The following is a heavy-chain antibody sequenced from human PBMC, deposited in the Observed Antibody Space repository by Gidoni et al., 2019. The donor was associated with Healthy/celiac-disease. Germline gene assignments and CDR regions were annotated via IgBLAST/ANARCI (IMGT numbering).Heavy chain of an antibody. Sequence: QLQLQESGPGLVKPSETLSLPCTVPGGSISSSRSYWGWSRQPPGKGLEWIGRICDSVGTYYNPSLKSRVTISVDTSKNQFSLKLSSVTAADTAVYYCARIPYYYGSGSYPQTSPYMDVWGKVTTVTVSS. CDR2: ICDSVGT. V-gene: IGHV4-39*01. CDR3: ARIPYYYGSGSYPQTSPYMDV. D-gene: IGHD3-10*01. CDR1: GGSISSSRSY. J-gene: IGHJ6*03.